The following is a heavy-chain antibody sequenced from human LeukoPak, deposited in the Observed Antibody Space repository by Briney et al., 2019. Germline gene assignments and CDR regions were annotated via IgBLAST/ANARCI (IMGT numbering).Heavy chain of an antibody. D-gene: IGHD2-21*02. CDR1: GFTFSDHY. CDR2: SRNKANSYTT. V-gene: IGHV3-72*01. J-gene: IGHJ3*01. Sequence: GGSLRLSCSASGFTFSDHYMDWVRQAPGEGLEWVGRSRNKANSYTTEYAASVKGRFTISRDVSKDSLYLQMTSLKTEDTAVYYCARAGLVVVPAKKSDAFDVWGQGTMVTVSS. CDR3: ARAGLVVVPAKKSDAFDV.